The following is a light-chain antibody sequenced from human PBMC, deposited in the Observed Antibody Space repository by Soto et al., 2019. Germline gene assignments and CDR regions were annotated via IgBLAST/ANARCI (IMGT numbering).Light chain of an antibody. V-gene: IGKV1-39*01. CDR1: QGISNF. CDR2: SAS. CDR3: QQSYFTPTWT. Sequence: IQLPQSRSYIFASVGNRVPITCRASQGISNFLAWYQQKPGKAPKLLIYSASNLQSGVPSRFSGSGSGTDFTLTISSLQPEDFATYYCQQSYFTPTWTFGQGVKVDIK. J-gene: IGKJ1*01.